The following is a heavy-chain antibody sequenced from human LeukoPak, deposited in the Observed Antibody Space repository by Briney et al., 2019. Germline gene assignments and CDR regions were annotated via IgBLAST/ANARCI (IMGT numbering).Heavy chain of an antibody. J-gene: IGHJ4*02. CDR2: INPNNGAT. V-gene: IGHV1-2*06. D-gene: IGHD1-26*01. CDR3: ARERGSYHGNDG. Sequence: ASVKVSCKASGGTFTSYAISWVRQAPGQGLEWMGRINPNNGATNYAQKLQGRVTITWDTSISTAYMELSSQRYDDTAVYSSARERGSYHGNDGGGQGTRVTVSS. CDR1: GGTFTSYA.